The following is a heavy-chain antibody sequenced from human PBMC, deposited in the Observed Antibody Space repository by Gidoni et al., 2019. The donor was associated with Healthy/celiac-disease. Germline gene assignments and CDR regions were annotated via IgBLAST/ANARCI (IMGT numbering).Heavy chain of an antibody. V-gene: IGHV3-30-3*01. CDR2: ISYDGSNK. CDR3: ARDPILVTGPADY. D-gene: IGHD2-21*02. CDR1: GFPFSSYA. J-gene: IGHJ4*02. Sequence: QVQLVASGGGVVQPGRSLRLYCAASGFPFSSYAMHWVRQAPGKGLEWVAVISYDGSNKYYADSVKGRFTISRDNSKNTLYLQMNSLRAEDTAVYYCARDPILVTGPADYWGQGTLVTVSS.